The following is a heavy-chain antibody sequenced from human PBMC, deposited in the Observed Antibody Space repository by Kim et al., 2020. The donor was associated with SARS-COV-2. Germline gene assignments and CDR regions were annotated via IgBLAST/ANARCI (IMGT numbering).Heavy chain of an antibody. Sequence: GGSLRLSCAASGFTFSSYGMHWVRQAPGKGLEWVAVIWYDGSNKYYADSVKGRFTISRDNSKNTLYLQMNSLRAEDTAVYYCARDITGQVIGHSSGWYYYYYGMDVWGQGTTVTVSS. CDR3: ARDITGQVIGHSSGWYYYYYGMDV. J-gene: IGHJ6*02. CDR1: GFTFSSYG. V-gene: IGHV3-33*01. CDR2: IWYDGSNK. D-gene: IGHD6-19*01.